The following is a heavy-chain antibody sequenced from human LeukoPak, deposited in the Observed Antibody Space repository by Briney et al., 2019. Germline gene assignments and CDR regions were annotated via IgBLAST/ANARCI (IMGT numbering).Heavy chain of an antibody. V-gene: IGHV4-61*02. CDR1: GGSISSGSYY. CDR2: IYTSGST. CDR3: ARDRVLRFLESYFDP. Sequence: SQTLSLTCTVSGGSISSGSYYWSWIRQPAGKGLEWIGRIYTSGSTNYNPSLKSRVTISVDTSKNQFSLKLSSVTAADTAVHYCARDRVLRFLESYFDPWGQGTLVTVSS. J-gene: IGHJ5*02. D-gene: IGHD3-3*01.